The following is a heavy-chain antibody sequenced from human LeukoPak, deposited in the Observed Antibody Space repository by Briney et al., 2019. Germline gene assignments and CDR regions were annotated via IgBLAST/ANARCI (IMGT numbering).Heavy chain of an antibody. D-gene: IGHD4-17*01. J-gene: IGHJ4*02. CDR1: GGSISSYY. V-gene: IGHV4-59*08. CDR3: ARHHYGDYIDY. Sequence: PSETLSLTCTVSGGSISSYYWSWIRQPPGKGLEWIGYIYYSGSTNYNPSLKSRVTISVDTSKNQFSLKLGSVTAADTAVYYCARHHYGDYIDYWGQGTLVTVSS. CDR2: IYYSGST.